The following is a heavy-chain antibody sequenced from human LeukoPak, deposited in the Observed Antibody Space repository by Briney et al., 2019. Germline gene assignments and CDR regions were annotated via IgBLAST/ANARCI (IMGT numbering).Heavy chain of an antibody. CDR3: ASSGSPLGYYYYYMDV. CDR2: ISAYNGNT. D-gene: IGHD1-26*01. Sequence: ASVKVSCKASGYTFTSYGISWVRQAPGQGLEGRGGISAYNGNTNYARKLQGRVTMTTDTSTSTAYMELRSLRSDDTAVYYCASSGSPLGYYYYYMDVWGKGTTVTVSS. V-gene: IGHV1-18*01. CDR1: GYTFTSYG. J-gene: IGHJ6*03.